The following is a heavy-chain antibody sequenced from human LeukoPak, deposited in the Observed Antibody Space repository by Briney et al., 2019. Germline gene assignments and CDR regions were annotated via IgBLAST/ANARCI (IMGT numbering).Heavy chain of an antibody. CDR1: GFTFSSYA. J-gene: IGHJ4*02. D-gene: IGHD2-2*01. CDR2: ISNSGGST. V-gene: IGHV3-23*01. CDR3: ARYCSSTSCYDY. Sequence: GGSLRLSCAASGFTFSSYAMSWVRQAPGKGLEWVSAISNSGGSTYYADSVKGRFTISRDNSKNTLYLQMNSLRAEDTAVYYCARYCSSTSCYDYWGQGTLVTVSS.